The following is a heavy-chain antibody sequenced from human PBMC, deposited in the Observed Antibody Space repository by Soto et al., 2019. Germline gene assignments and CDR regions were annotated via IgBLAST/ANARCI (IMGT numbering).Heavy chain of an antibody. V-gene: IGHV1-2*04. D-gene: IGHD3-10*01. CDR3: ARDRVVRGVIPDYYGMDV. CDR1: GYTFTGYY. CDR2: INPKSGGT. Sequence: ASVKVSCKASGYTFTGYYMHWVRQAPGQGLEWMGWINPKSGGTNYAKKFQGWVTMTRDTSISTAYMELSRLRADEPAVYYCARDRVVRGVIPDYYGMDVWGQGTTVTVSS. J-gene: IGHJ6*02.